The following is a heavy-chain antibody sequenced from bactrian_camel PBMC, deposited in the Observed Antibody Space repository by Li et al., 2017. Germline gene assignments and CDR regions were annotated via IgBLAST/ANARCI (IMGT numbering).Heavy chain of an antibody. CDR1: GFAFSPYA. CDR3: ATTGFDF. J-gene: IGHJ6*01. Sequence: VQLVESGGGSVQAGGSLRLSCAASGFAFSPYAMNWVRQAPGKGLEWVSVASQLGDFTAYADSVKGRFTISRDVAKSTVYLQMNSLKSEDTALYYCATTGFDFWGQGTQVTVS. CDR2: ASQLGDFT. V-gene: IGHV3S40*01. D-gene: IGHD5*01.